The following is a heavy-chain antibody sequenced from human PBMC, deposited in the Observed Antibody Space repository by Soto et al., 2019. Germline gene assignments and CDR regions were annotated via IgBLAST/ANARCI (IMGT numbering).Heavy chain of an antibody. V-gene: IGHV2-5*02. CDR1: GFSLSTSGVG. Sequence: QITLKESGPTLVKPTQTLTLICTFSGFSLSTSGVGVGWIRQPPGKALEWLALIYWDDDKRYSPSLKSRFTISKDTSKNQVVLTMTNMDPVDTATYYCAHIFNSNSGSYRYFDYWGQGTLVTVSS. D-gene: IGHD3-16*02. CDR3: AHIFNSNSGSYRYFDY. J-gene: IGHJ4*02. CDR2: IYWDDDK.